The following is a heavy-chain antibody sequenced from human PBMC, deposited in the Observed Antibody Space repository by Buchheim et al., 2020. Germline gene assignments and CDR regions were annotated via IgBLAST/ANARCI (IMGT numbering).Heavy chain of an antibody. D-gene: IGHD1-26*01. V-gene: IGHV4-39*07. CDR1: GGSISSSSYY. CDR3: ARISGSYWY. Sequence: QLQLQESGPGLVKPSETLSLTCSVSGGSISSSSYYWGWIHQPPGMGLEWIGSISHSGSTSYNPSLKSRVTISMDASKNQFSLKLSSVTAADTGVYYCARISGSYWYWGQGTL. CDR2: ISHSGST. J-gene: IGHJ4*02.